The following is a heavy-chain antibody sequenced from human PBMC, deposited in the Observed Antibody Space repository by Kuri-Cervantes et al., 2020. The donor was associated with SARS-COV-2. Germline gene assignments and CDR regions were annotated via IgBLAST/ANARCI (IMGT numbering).Heavy chain of an antibody. D-gene: IGHD2-21*01. V-gene: IGHV4-38-2*01. CDR1: DYC. CDR3: ANQGVRDSIGD. Sequence: DYCMGWVRQAPGKGVGWVGSIYHSGSTYYNQSLKSGVTIPVDKSKNQFPLKLSSVTAADTAVYSFANQGVRDSIGDWGQGTLVTVSS. J-gene: IGHJ4*02. CDR2: IYHSGST.